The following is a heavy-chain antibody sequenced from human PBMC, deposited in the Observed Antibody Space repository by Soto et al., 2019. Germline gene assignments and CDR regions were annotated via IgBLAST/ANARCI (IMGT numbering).Heavy chain of an antibody. D-gene: IGHD2-2*01. V-gene: IGHV4-4*07. CDR2: IYTSGST. CDR1: GGSISNYY. J-gene: IGHJ4*02. CDR3: ARACSSNSCYDVFDY. Sequence: SETLFLNCTVSGGSISNYYWSWIRQPAGKGLELIGRIYTSGSTNYHPSLKSRVTMSVDTSKNQLSLKLSSVTAADTAVYYCARACSSNSCYDVFDYWGPGTLVTVSS.